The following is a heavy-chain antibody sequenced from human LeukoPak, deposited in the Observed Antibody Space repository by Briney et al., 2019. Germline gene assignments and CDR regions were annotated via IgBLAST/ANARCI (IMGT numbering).Heavy chain of an antibody. V-gene: IGHV3-7*01. CDR2: IKQDGSEK. CDR1: GFTFSSYW. J-gene: IGHJ4*02. CDR3: ATLYYYGSGSYYNLPYYFDY. Sequence: GGSLRLSCAASGFTFSSYWMSWVRQAPGKGLEWVANIKQDGSEKYYVDSVKGRFTISRDNAKNSLYLQMNSPRAEDTAVYYCATLYYYGSGSYYNLPYYFDYWGQGTLVTVSS. D-gene: IGHD3-10*01.